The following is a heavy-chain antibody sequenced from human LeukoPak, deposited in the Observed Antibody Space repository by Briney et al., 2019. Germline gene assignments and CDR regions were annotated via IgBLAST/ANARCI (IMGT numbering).Heavy chain of an antibody. J-gene: IGHJ4*02. CDR2: ISGSGGST. V-gene: IGHV3-23*01. CDR1: GFTFSSYA. CDR3: AKRVPYSSSAAYFDY. D-gene: IGHD6-6*01. Sequence: QPGGSLRLSCAASGFTFSSYAMSWVRQAPGKGLEWVSAISGSGGSTYYADSVKGRFTISRDNSKNTLYLQMNNLRAEDTALYYCAKRVPYSSSAAYFDYWGQGILVTVSS.